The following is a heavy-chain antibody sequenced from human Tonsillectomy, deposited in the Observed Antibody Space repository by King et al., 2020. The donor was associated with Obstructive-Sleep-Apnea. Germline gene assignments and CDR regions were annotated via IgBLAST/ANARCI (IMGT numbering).Heavy chain of an antibody. J-gene: IGHJ4*02. CDR3: ARDQGGDDFPSYFDY. Sequence: VQLVQSGGEVKKPGASVKVSCKAFGYSFTSHGINWVRQAPGQGLEWMGWISGYNGNRKDAQKFQGSCIMTTDTSTSTAYMELKSLRSDDTAVYYCARDQGGDDFPSYFDYWGQGTLVTVSS. CDR1: GYSFTSHG. CDR2: ISGYNGNR. V-gene: IGHV1-18*04. D-gene: IGHD2-21*02.